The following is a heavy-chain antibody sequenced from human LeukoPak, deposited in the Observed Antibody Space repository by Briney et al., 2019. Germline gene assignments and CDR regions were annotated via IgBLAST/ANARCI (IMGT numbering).Heavy chain of an antibody. J-gene: IGHJ2*01. D-gene: IGHD1-26*01. CDR1: GFTFSSSA. CDR3: AKDRTVGASYWYFDL. CDR2: ISASGGST. V-gene: IGHV3-23*01. Sequence: GGSLRLSCAASGFTFSSSAMSWVRQVPGKGLEWVSGISASGGSTYYADFVKGRFTISRDSSKNTLFLQMNTLRAEDTAIYYCAKDRTVGASYWYFDLWGRGTLVTVSS.